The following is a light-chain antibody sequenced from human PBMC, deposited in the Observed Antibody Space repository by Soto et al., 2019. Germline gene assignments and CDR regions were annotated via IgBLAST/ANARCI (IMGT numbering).Light chain of an antibody. Sequence: QSVLTQPASVSGSPGQSITISCTGTSSDVGSYNLVSWYQQHPGKAPKLMIYEVSKRPSGVSNRFSGSKSGNTASLTISGLQAEDEADYYGCSYAGRKVVRTGTKVHVL. V-gene: IGLV2-23*02. CDR3: CSYAGRKV. CDR1: SSDVGSYNL. CDR2: EVS. J-gene: IGLJ1*01.